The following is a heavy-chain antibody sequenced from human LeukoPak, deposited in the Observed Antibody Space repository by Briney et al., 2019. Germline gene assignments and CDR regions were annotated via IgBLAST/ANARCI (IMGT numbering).Heavy chain of an antibody. J-gene: IGHJ4*02. D-gene: IGHD6-13*01. CDR1: GFTFSSYG. Sequence: GGSLRLSCAASGFTFSSYGIPRVRQAPGKGLEGVAFIRYDGSNKNYADSVKGRVTISRDNSKNTLYLQMNSLRAEDTAVYYCAKDSSSWSPHYFDYWGQGTQVTVSS. CDR2: IRYDGSNK. V-gene: IGHV3-30*02. CDR3: AKDSSSWSPHYFDY.